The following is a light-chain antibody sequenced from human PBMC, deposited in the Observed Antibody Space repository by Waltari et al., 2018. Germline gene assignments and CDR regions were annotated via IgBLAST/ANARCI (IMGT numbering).Light chain of an antibody. CDR3: QQYHSYPRT. V-gene: IGKV1-5*03. CDR2: KAS. Sequence: DIQMPQSSSTLSASIGDTTTITCRASQSIGDWLAWFQQTPTKAPKPLIFKASTLESGVPSRFSGSGSETEFTLTVTSLQSDDFATYYCQQYHSYPRTFGQGTRV. J-gene: IGKJ1*01. CDR1: QSIGDW.